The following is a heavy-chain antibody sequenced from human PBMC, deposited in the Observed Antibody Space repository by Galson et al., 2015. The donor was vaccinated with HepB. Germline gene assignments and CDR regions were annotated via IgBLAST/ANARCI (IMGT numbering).Heavy chain of an antibody. D-gene: IGHD2-2*01. CDR3: ARDCSTITCYDVGGYGMDV. CDR2: IIPIFGTA. Sequence: SVKVSCKASGGIFSSYAISWVRQAPGQGLEWMGGIIPIFGTANYAQKFQGRVTIAANESTSTAYLELSRLRSDDTAVYYCARDCSTITCYDVGGYGMDVWGQGTTVTVSS. J-gene: IGHJ6*02. CDR1: GGIFSSYA. V-gene: IGHV1-69*13.